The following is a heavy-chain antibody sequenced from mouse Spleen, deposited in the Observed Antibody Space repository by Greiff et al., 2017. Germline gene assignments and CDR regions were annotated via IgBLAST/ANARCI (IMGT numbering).Heavy chain of an antibody. CDR3: ARQDPYDGYYGGYAMDY. CDR1: GFSLTSYG. D-gene: IGHD2-3*01. V-gene: IGHV2-6-1*01. Sequence: QVQLQQSGPGLVAPSQSLSITCTISGFSLTSYGVHWVRQPPGKGLEWLVVIWSDGSTTYNSALKSRLSISKDNSKSQVFLKMNSLQTDDTAMYYCARQDPYDGYYGGYAMDYWGQGTSVTVSS. J-gene: IGHJ4*01. CDR2: IWSDGST.